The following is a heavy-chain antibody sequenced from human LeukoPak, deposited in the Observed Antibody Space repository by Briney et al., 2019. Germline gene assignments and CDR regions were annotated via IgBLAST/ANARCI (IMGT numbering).Heavy chain of an antibody. V-gene: IGHV3-20*04. CDR3: ARVPVYYDSSGYPYYYYYGMDV. Sequence: GGSLRLSCAASGLTFDDYGMSWVRQAPGKGLEWVSGINWNGGSTGYADSVKGRFTISRDNAKNSLYLQMNSLRAEDTALYYCARVPVYYDSSGYPYYYYYGMDVWGQGTTVTVSS. J-gene: IGHJ6*02. D-gene: IGHD3-22*01. CDR2: INWNGGST. CDR1: GLTFDDYG.